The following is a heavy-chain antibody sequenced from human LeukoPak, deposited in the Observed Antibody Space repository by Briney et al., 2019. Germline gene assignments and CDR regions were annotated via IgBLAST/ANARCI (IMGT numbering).Heavy chain of an antibody. J-gene: IGHJ3*02. CDR1: GGSISSYY. D-gene: IGHD1-26*01. CDR3: ARDPGVGATTLGAFDI. V-gene: IGHV4-59*12. CDR2: IYYSGST. Sequence: SETLSLTCTVSGGSISSYYWSWIRQPPGKGLEWIGYIYYSGSTNYNPSLKSRVTISVDTSKNQFSLKLNSVTAADTAVYYCARDPGVGATTLGAFDIWGQGTMVTVSS.